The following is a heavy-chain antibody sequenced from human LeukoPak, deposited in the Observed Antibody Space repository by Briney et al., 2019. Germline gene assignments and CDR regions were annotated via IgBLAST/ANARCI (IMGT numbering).Heavy chain of an antibody. CDR3: ARARRSGGITMVRGVKDRGWFDS. CDR1: GFTFSGYG. V-gene: IGHV3-30*02. D-gene: IGHD3-10*01. Sequence: GGSLRLSCAASGFTFSGYGMHWVRQAPGKGLEWVTFIRYDGTNKYYADSVKGRFTISRDNSKNTLYLQMNSLRAEDTAVFYCARARRSGGITMVRGVKDRGWFDSWGQGILVTVSS. CDR2: IRYDGTNK. J-gene: IGHJ5*01.